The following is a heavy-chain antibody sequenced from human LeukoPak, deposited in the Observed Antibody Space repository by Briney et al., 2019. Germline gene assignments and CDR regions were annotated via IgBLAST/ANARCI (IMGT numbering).Heavy chain of an antibody. D-gene: IGHD6-19*01. CDR3: AAIAVAGDYYYGMDV. Sequence: SVKVSCKASGGTFSSYAISWVRQAPGQGLEWMGRIIPILGIANYAQKFQGRVTITADKSTSTAYMELSSLRSEDTAVYYCAAIAVAGDYYYGMDVWGQGTTVTVSS. J-gene: IGHJ6*02. V-gene: IGHV1-69*04. CDR2: IIPILGIA. CDR1: GGTFSSYA.